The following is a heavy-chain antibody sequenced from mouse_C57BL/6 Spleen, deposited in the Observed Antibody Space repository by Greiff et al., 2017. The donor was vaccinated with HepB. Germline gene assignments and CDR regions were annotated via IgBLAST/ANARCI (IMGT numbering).Heavy chain of an antibody. CDR2: IHPNSGST. CDR3: ARAYGSSYHFDY. Sequence: QVHVKQPGAELVKPGASVKLSCKASGYTFTSYWMHWVKQRPGQGLEWIGMIHPNSGSTNYNEKFKSKATLTVDKSSSTAYMQLSSLTSEDSAVYYCARAYGSSYHFDYWGQGTTLTVSS. D-gene: IGHD1-1*01. CDR1: GYTFTSYW. J-gene: IGHJ2*01. V-gene: IGHV1-64*01.